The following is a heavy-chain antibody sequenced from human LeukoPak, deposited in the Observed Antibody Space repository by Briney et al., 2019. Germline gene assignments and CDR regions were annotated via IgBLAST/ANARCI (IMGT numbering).Heavy chain of an antibody. CDR2: INWNGGSP. Sequence: PGRSLRLSCVPSGLTFDDYGMTWVRHAPAQCLQWVSFINWNGGSPGYADSVRGRFTISRDNAKNSLYLQMNSLRAEDTALYYCARVMTTSLRSFDYWGQGTLVTVSS. V-gene: IGHV3-20*04. CDR1: GLTFDDYG. J-gene: IGHJ4*02. CDR3: ARVMTTSLRSFDY. D-gene: IGHD4-11*01.